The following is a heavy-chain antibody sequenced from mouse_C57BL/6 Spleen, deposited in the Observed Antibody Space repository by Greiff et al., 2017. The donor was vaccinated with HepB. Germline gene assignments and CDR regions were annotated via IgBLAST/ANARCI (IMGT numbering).Heavy chain of an antibody. CDR2: ISDGGSYT. V-gene: IGHV5-4*01. J-gene: IGHJ4*01. CDR1: GFTFSSYA. CDR3: ARDPLTGTDYAMDY. Sequence: EVKLQESGGGLVKPGGSLKLSCAASGFTFSSYAMSWVRQTPEKRLEWVATISDGGSYTYYPDNVKGRFTISRDNAKNNLYLQMSHLKSEDTAMYYCARDPLTGTDYAMDYWGQGTSVTVSS. D-gene: IGHD4-1*01.